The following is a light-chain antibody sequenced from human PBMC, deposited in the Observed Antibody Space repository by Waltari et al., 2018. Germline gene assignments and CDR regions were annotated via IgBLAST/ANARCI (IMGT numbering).Light chain of an antibody. V-gene: IGLV1-44*01. Sequence: QSVLTQPPSASGTPGRSVTTSCSGTILNIRINTVAWYQQFPGSAPKLLIFSPTQRLSGVPDRFSASKSGTSASLAINGLQAADEADYYCGAWDDGVKEWVFGGGTKLTVL. CDR3: GAWDDGVKEWV. CDR2: SPT. J-gene: IGLJ3*02. CDR1: ILNIRINT.